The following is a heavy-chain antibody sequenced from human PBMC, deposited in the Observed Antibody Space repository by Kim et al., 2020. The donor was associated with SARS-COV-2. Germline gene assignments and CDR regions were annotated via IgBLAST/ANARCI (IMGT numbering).Heavy chain of an antibody. CDR1: GFTFSSYW. CDR2: IKQDGSEK. J-gene: IGHJ6*02. CDR3: ARLGYSSSSYFGMDV. V-gene: IGHV3-7*01. Sequence: GGSLRLSCAASGFTFSSYWMTWVRQTPEKGLEWVATIKQDGSEKQYVDSVKGRFTISRDNAKNSLYLQMNSLRAEDTAMYYCARLGYSSSSYFGMDVWGQGTTVTFSS. D-gene: IGHD6-6*01.